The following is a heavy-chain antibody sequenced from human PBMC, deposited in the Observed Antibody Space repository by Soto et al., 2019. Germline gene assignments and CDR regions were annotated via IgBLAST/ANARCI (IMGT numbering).Heavy chain of an antibody. D-gene: IGHD1-26*01. CDR2: IIPFFGTS. CDR3: ARVGHITNYGMAV. CDR1: GGTFSSYP. V-gene: IGHV1-69*01. Sequence: QVQLVQSGAEVKKPGSSVKVSCEASGGTFSSYPINWVRLAPGQGLEWMGGIIPFFGTSNYAQKFQGRVTITAYDSTSTAYMELRSLRSEDTAVYYCARVGHITNYGMAVWGQGTTVTVSS. J-gene: IGHJ6*02.